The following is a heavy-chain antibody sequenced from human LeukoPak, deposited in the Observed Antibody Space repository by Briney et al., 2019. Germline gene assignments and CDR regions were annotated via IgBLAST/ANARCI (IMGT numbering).Heavy chain of an antibody. V-gene: IGHV4-59*08. CDR1: GGSISSDY. J-gene: IGHJ3*02. Sequence: SGTLSLTCTVSGGSISSDYWTWIRQPPGKGLEWIAYIYYSGSTSYNPSLKSRASISVDTSKTQFSLKLTSVTAADTAMYYCARHPRGKGLAFDIWGQGTMVTVSS. CDR3: ARHPRGKGLAFDI. CDR2: IYYSGST.